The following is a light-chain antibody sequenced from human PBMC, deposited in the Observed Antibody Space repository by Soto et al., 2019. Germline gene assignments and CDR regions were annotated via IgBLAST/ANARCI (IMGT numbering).Light chain of an antibody. CDR3: QKYNSAPP. CDR2: DAS. Sequence: EIVLTQSPATLSLSPRERATLSCRASQSISNYLDWYQQKPGQRPRLLIYDASNRATGIPARFSRSGSGTDFTLTISSLEPEDVATYYCQKYNSAPPFGQGTKVEIK. V-gene: IGKV3-11*01. J-gene: IGKJ1*01. CDR1: QSISNY.